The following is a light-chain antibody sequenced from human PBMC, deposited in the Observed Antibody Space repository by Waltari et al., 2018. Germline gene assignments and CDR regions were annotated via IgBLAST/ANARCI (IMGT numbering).Light chain of an antibody. CDR3: QSGDSSGVGV. Sequence: SYELTQPPSVSVSPGQTARIPCSGDALPKQYAHWSQQTPGQVPVLVLYKDSERPAGIPGRFSGSSSGTTVTLTISGVQAEDEADYYCQSGDSSGVGVFGGGTKLTVL. J-gene: IGLJ3*02. CDR1: ALPKQY. V-gene: IGLV3-25*03. CDR2: KDS.